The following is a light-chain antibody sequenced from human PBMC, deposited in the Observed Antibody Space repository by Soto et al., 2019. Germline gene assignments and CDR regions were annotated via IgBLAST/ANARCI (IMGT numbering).Light chain of an antibody. J-gene: IGLJ3*02. CDR2: DNN. V-gene: IGLV1-51*01. Sequence: QSALTQPPSVSAAPGQKVTVSCSGSSSNVGNNYVSWYQQVPGTAPKLLIYDNNKRPSGIPDRFSGSKSDTSATLGITGLQTGDEADYYCGTWDDSLSAGVFGGGTKLTVL. CDR3: GTWDDSLSAGV. CDR1: SSNVGNNY.